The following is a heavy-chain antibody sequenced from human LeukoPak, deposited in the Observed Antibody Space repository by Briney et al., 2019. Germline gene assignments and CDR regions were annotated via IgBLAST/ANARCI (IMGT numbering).Heavy chain of an antibody. CDR3: ARDRLLWFGELWNWFDP. CDR1: GFTFSSYS. J-gene: IGHJ5*02. D-gene: IGHD3-10*01. Sequence: GGSLRLSCAASGFTFSSYSMNWVRQAPGKGLEWVSSISSSYIYYADSVKGRFTISRDNAKNSLYLQMNSLRAEDTAVYYCARDRLLWFGELWNWFDPWGQGTLVTVSS. V-gene: IGHV3-21*01. CDR2: ISSSYI.